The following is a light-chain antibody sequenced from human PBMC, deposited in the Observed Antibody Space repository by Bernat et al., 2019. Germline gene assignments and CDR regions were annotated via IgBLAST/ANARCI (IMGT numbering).Light chain of an antibody. CDR3: SSFTSSSTLL. V-gene: IGLV2-18*02. CDR2: EVS. Sequence: QSALTQPPSVSGSPGQSVAISCTGTSSDVGSYNRVSWYQQPPGTAPKLIIYEVSHRPSGVPDSFSGSKSGNTASLTISGLQAEDEADYYCSSFTSSSTLLFGGVTKLTVL. CDR1: SSDVGSYNR. J-gene: IGLJ2*01.